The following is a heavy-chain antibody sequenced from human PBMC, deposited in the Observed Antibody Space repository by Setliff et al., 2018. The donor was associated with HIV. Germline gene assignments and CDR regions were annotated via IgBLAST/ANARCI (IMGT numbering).Heavy chain of an antibody. J-gene: IGHJ6*03. V-gene: IGHV4-59*08. CDR2: IYYSGST. D-gene: IGHD6-13*01. CDR3: ARHRDPPGSRWIFYYYYMDL. CDR1: GGSISSYY. Sequence: PSETLSLTCTVSGGSISSYYWSWIRQPPGKGLEWIGYIYYSGSTNYNPSLKSRVTISVDTSKNQFSLKLSTVTAADTAVYYCARHRDPPGSRWIFYYYYMDLWGGGTTVTVSS.